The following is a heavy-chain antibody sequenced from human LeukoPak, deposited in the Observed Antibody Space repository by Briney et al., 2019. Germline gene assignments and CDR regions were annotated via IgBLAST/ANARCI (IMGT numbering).Heavy chain of an antibody. J-gene: IGHJ6*02. V-gene: IGHV3-30*03. CDR3: ASELRYFDLGPYGMDV. D-gene: IGHD3-9*01. CDR2: ISYDGSNK. CDR1: GFTFSSYG. Sequence: GGSLRLSCAASGFTFSSYGMHWVRQAPGKGLEWVAVISYDGSNKYYADSVKGRFTISRDNSKNTLYLQMNSLRAEDTAVYYCASELRYFDLGPYGMDVWGQGTTVTVSS.